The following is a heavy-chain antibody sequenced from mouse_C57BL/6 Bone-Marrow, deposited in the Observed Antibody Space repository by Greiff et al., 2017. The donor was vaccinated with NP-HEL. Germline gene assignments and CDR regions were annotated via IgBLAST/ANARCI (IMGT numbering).Heavy chain of an antibody. D-gene: IGHD3-2*02. CDR3: ARRGSGYDY. Sequence: LEWIGNINPSNGGTNYNEKFKSKATLTVDKSSSTAYMQLSSLTSEDSAVYYCARRGSGYDYWGQGTTLTVSS. CDR2: INPSNGGT. V-gene: IGHV1-53*01. J-gene: IGHJ2*01.